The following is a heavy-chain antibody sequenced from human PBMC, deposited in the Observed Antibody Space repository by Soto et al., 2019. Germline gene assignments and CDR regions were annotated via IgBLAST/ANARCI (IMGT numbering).Heavy chain of an antibody. CDR3: SRVVPENYYDRSGYYYDFYY. J-gene: IGHJ4*02. Sequence: SETLSLTCTVSGGSISSGGYYWSWIRQHPGKGLEWIGYIYYSGSTYYNPSLESRVIISVDTSKNQFFLKLSSVTAADTAVYYCSRVVPENYYDRSGYYYDFYYWGQGTLVTVSS. D-gene: IGHD3-22*01. V-gene: IGHV4-31*03. CDR2: IYYSGST. CDR1: GGSISSGGYY.